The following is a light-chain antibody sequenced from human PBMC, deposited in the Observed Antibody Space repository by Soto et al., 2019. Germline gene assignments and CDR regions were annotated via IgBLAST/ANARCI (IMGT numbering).Light chain of an antibody. J-gene: IGKJ3*01. Sequence: IQLTQSPSSLSASVGDRVTITCRVSQGISSYLAWYQQKPGKAPKLLIYAASTLQSGVPSRFSGTGSGTDFTLTISSLQPEDFATYYCQQLNSYPRTFGPGTKVDIK. CDR1: QGISSY. CDR3: QQLNSYPRT. V-gene: IGKV1-9*01. CDR2: AAS.